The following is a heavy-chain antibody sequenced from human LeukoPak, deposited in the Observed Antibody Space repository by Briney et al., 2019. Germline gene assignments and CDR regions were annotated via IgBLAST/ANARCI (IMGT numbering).Heavy chain of an antibody. V-gene: IGHV3-9*01. J-gene: IGHJ3*02. CDR2: ISWNSGSI. D-gene: IGHD4-17*01. Sequence: PGGSLRLSCAASGFTFDDYAMRWVRQAPGKGLEWVSGISWNSGSIGYADSVKGRFTISRDNAKNSLYLQMNSLRAEDTALYYCAKDKGYGDYSFTFDIWGQGTMVTVSS. CDR1: GFTFDDYA. CDR3: AKDKGYGDYSFTFDI.